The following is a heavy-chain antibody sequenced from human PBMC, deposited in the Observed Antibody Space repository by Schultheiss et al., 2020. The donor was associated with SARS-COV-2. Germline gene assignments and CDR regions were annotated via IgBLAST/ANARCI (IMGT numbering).Heavy chain of an antibody. D-gene: IGHD3-10*01. CDR3: ARVMGGYYYYGMDV. Sequence: GGSLRLSCAASGFTFSSYAMSWVRQAPGKGLEWVSAISGSGGSTYYADSVKGRFTISRDNSKNTLYLQMNSLRAEDTAVYYCARVMGGYYYYGMDVWGQGTTVTVSS. V-gene: IGHV3-23*01. J-gene: IGHJ6*02. CDR1: GFTFSSYA. CDR2: ISGSGGST.